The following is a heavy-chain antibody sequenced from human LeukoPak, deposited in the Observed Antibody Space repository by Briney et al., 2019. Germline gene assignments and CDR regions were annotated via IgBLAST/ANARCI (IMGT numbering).Heavy chain of an antibody. CDR3: ARGTIVVVRAAMLVFDM. CDR1: GYTFTSYD. Sequence: ASVKLSCKSSGYTFTSYDINWVRQATGQGLGWMGWMNPNSGNRAYAQKFHGRVDITRKNSISTPYMELSSLRSAATAVYYCARGTIVVVRAAMLVFDMWGEGTMVSVFS. CDR2: MNPNSGNR. V-gene: IGHV1-8*03. D-gene: IGHD2-2*01. J-gene: IGHJ3*02.